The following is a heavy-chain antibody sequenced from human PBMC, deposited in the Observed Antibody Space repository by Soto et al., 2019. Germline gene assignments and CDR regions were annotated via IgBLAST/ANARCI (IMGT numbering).Heavy chain of an antibody. V-gene: IGHV2-5*02. CDR3: ARGEYSGASDYFDS. CDR1: GLSLSTRAVG. D-gene: IGHD6-6*01. CDR2: LYWDEDQ. Sequence: QITLKESGPTLVTPTQTLALTCTFSGLSLSTRAVGVGWIRQPPGKALEWLALLYWDEDQRYSPSLKSRLTLTNVTSKNQLVLTMNNMDPVDTATYYCARGEYSGASDYFDSLGQGTLVTVSS. J-gene: IGHJ4*02.